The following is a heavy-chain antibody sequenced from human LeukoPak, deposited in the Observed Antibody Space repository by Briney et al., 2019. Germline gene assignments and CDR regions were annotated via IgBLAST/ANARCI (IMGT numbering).Heavy chain of an antibody. J-gene: IGHJ1*01. V-gene: IGHV3-23*01. CDR3: AKDPNGDYIGAFDFQR. Sequence: GGSLRLSCAGSGFTFSNYAMIWVRQAPGKGLEWVSAITGSGGNRFYAGSVKGRFTISRDNSKNTLYLQMNSLRGDDTAVYYCAKDPNGDYIGAFDFQRWGQGTQVIVSS. CDR2: ITGSGGNR. D-gene: IGHD4-17*01. CDR1: GFTFSNYA.